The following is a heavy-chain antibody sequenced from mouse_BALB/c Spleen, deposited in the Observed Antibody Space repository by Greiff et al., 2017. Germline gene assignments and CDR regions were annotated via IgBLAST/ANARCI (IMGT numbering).Heavy chain of an antibody. J-gene: IGHJ2*01. V-gene: IGHV5-9-3*01. Sequence: EVKLMESGGGLVKPGGSLKLSCAASGFTFSSYAMSWVRQTPEKRLEWVATISSGGSYTYYPDSVKGRFTISRDNAKNTLYLQMSSLRSEDTAMYYCARHEGNFCFDYWGQGTTLTVSS. CDR2: ISSGGSYT. CDR1: GFTFSSYA. CDR3: ARHEGNFCFDY. D-gene: IGHD2-1*01.